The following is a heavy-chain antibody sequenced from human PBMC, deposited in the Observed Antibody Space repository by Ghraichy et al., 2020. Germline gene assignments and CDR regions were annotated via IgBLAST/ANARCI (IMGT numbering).Heavy chain of an antibody. V-gene: IGHV3-21*01. D-gene: IGHD6-6*01. CDR3: ARAEYSSSSFAFDI. J-gene: IGHJ3*02. CDR2: ISSGSSYI. Sequence: GESLNISCAASGFTFSTYSMNWVRQAPGKGLEWVSSISSGSSYIYYADSVKGRFTISRDNAKNSLYLQMNSLRAEDTAVYYCARAEYSSSSFAFDIWGQGTMVTVSS. CDR1: GFTFSTYS.